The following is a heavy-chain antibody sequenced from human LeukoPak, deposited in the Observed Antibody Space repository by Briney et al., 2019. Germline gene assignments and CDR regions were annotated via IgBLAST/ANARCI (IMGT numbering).Heavy chain of an antibody. CDR3: ARDGFRVGAYDAFDM. D-gene: IGHD1-26*01. Sequence: GASVKVACKASGYTFTTYGITWVRQAPGQGPQWMGWISGYNGDTNYAQNFQGRVIMTTDTSTNTAYMELWSLRSDDTAIYYCARDGFRVGAYDAFDMWGQGTMVTVSS. J-gene: IGHJ3*02. V-gene: IGHV1-18*01. CDR2: ISGYNGDT. CDR1: GYTFTTYG.